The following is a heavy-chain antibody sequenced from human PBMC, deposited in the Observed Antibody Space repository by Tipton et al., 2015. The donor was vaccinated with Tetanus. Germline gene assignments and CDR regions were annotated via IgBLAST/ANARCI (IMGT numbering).Heavy chain of an antibody. CDR1: GGSMNSYY. J-gene: IGHJ4*02. D-gene: IGHD3-22*01. V-gene: IGHV4-31*03. Sequence: TLSLTCTVSGGSMNSYYWSWIRQHPGKGLEWIGYIYFTGTTYYNPSLESRLTISIDTSKNQFSLELTSVTAADTAVYYCARDSYYSSRWSFADYWGQGTLVTVSS. CDR2: IYFTGTT. CDR3: ARDSYYSSRWSFADY.